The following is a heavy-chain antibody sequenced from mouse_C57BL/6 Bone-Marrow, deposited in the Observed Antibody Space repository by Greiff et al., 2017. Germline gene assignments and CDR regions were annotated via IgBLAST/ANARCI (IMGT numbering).Heavy chain of an antibody. Sequence: EVQLQQSGPELVKPGASVKISCKASGYTFTDYYMNWVKQSHGKSLEWIGDINPNNGGTSYNQKFKGKATLTVDKSSSTAYMELRSLTSEDSAVYYCARQLRLQGWFAYWGQGTLVTVSA. CDR3: ARQLRLQGWFAY. CDR2: INPNNGGT. V-gene: IGHV1-26*01. J-gene: IGHJ3*01. D-gene: IGHD3-2*02. CDR1: GYTFTDYY.